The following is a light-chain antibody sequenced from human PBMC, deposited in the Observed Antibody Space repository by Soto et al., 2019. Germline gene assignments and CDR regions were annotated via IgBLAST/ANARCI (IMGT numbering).Light chain of an antibody. V-gene: IGKV3-15*01. CDR3: QQYNDWPRT. J-gene: IGKJ1*01. CDR2: GAY. Sequence: EIVMTQSPATLSVSPGERATLSCRASQSVSSNLAWYQQKPGQPPRVLIYGAYTRATGIPARVSGSGSGTEFTLNISSLQYEDFAVYYCQQYNDWPRTFGQGTKVEIK. CDR1: QSVSSN.